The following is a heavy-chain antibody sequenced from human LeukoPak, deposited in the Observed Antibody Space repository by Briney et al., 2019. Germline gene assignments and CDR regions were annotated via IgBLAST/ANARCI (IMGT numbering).Heavy chain of an antibody. CDR2: ISGSGGST. J-gene: IGHJ5*02. CDR3: AKNSVVVQAAMRS. V-gene: IGHV3-23*01. Sequence: GGSLRLSCAASGFTFSSYAMSWVRQAPRKGLEWVSAISGSGGSTYYADSVKGRFTISRDNSKNTLYLQMNSLRAEDTAVYYCAKNSVVVQAAMRSWGQGTLVTVSS. CDR1: GFTFSSYA. D-gene: IGHD2-2*01.